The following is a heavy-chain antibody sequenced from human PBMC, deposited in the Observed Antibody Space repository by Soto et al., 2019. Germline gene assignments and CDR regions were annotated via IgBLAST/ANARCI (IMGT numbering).Heavy chain of an antibody. CDR2: INHSGST. Sequence: SETLSLTCAVYGGSFSGYYWSWIRQPPGKGLEWIGEINHSGSTNYNPSLKSRVTISVDTSKNQFSLKLSSVTAADTAVYYCARGWGSSSSVDYWGQGTLVTVSS. J-gene: IGHJ4*02. CDR3: ARGWGSSSSVDY. CDR1: GGSFSGYY. V-gene: IGHV4-34*01. D-gene: IGHD6-6*01.